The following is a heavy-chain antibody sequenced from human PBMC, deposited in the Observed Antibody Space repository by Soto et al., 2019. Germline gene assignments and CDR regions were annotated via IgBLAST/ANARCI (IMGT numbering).Heavy chain of an antibody. V-gene: IGHV4-31*03. CDR3: ARDRVGAAAGTLDY. CDR1: GGSISSGGYY. CDR2: IYYSGST. Sequence: QVQLQESGPGLVKPSQTLSLTCTVSGGSISSGGYYWSWIRQHPGKGLEWIGYIYYSGSTYYNPSLKSRVTISVDTSKNQFSLKLSSVTAADTAVYYCARDRVGAAAGTLDYWGQGTLVTVSS. J-gene: IGHJ4*02. D-gene: IGHD6-13*01.